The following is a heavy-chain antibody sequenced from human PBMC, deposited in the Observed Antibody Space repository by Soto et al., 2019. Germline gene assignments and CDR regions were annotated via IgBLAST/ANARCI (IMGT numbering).Heavy chain of an antibody. CDR1: GFTFSSYW. J-gene: IGHJ3*02. Sequence: HPGGSLRLSCAASGFTFSSYWMSWVRQAPGKGLEWVANIKQDGSEKYYVDSVKGRFTISRDNAKNSLYLQMNSLRAEDTAVYYCARVTDSSSWYADAFDIWGQGTMVTVSS. CDR2: IKQDGSEK. D-gene: IGHD6-13*01. CDR3: ARVTDSSSWYADAFDI. V-gene: IGHV3-7*01.